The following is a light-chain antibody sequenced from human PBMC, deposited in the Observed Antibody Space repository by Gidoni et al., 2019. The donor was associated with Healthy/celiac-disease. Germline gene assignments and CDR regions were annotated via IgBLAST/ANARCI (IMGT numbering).Light chain of an antibody. J-gene: IGKJ2*01. V-gene: IGKV1-39*01. CDR2: AAS. CDR3: QQSYSTPYT. Sequence: DIQMTQPPSSLSASVGDRVTITCRASQSISSYLNWYLQKTGKAPKLLIYAASSLQSGVPSRFSVSGSVTDFSLTISSLQPVDFSTYYCQQSYSTPYTFGQGTKLEIK. CDR1: QSISSY.